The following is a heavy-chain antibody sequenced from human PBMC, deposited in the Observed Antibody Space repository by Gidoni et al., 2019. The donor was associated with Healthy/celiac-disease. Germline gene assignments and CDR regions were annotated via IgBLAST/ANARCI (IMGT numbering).Heavy chain of an antibody. Sequence: EVQLLESGGGLVQPGGSLRLSCAASGFTFRSYAMSWVRQAPGKGLEWVSAISGSGGSTYYADSVKGRFTISRDNSKNTLYLQMNSLRAEDTAVYYCASTGFVVVPAAGDYWGQGTLVTVSS. D-gene: IGHD2-2*01. CDR3: ASTGFVVVPAAGDY. J-gene: IGHJ4*02. V-gene: IGHV3-23*01. CDR1: GFTFRSYA. CDR2: ISGSGGST.